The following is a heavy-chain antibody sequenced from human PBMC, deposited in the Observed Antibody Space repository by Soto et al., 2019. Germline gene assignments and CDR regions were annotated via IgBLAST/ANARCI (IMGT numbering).Heavy chain of an antibody. CDR1: GGSISSYY. Sequence: QVQLQESGPGLVKPSETLSLTCTVSGGSISSYYWSWIRQPAGKGLEWIGRIYTSGSTNYNPSLKSRFTMSVDTSKNQFSLKLSSVTAADTAVYYCARDVFDTMVRGVIPPDAFDIWGQGTMVTVSS. D-gene: IGHD3-10*01. CDR3: ARDVFDTMVRGVIPPDAFDI. CDR2: IYTSGST. V-gene: IGHV4-4*07. J-gene: IGHJ3*02.